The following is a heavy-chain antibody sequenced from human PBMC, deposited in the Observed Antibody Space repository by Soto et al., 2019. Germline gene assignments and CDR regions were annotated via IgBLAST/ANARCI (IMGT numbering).Heavy chain of an antibody. D-gene: IGHD6-6*01. J-gene: IGHJ6*02. Sequence: GSLRLSGAASVFTFSSYAMHWVRQAPGKGLEWVAVISYDGSNKYYADSVKGRFTISRGNSKNTLYLQMNSLRAEDTAVYYCARARDSSSSGYYYYYGMDVWGQGTTVTVSS. V-gene: IGHV3-30-3*01. CDR1: VFTFSSYA. CDR2: ISYDGSNK. CDR3: ARARDSSSSGYYYYYGMDV.